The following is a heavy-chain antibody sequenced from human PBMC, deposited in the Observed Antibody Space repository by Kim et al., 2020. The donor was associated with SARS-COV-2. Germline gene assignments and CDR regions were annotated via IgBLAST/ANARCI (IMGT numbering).Heavy chain of an antibody. Sequence: SETLSLTCAVDGGSFSGYYWSWIRQPPGKGLEWIGEINHSGSTNYNPSLKSRVTISVDTSKNQFSLKLSSVTAADTAVYYCASLLSYGSGTSGVDYWGQGTLVTVSS. CDR2: INHSGST. V-gene: IGHV4-34*01. CDR1: GGSFSGYY. D-gene: IGHD3-10*01. J-gene: IGHJ4*02. CDR3: ASLLSYGSGTSGVDY.